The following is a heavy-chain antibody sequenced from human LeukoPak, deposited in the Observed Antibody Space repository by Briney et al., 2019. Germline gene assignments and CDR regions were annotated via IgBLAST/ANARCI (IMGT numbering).Heavy chain of an antibody. V-gene: IGHV4-39*07. CDR1: GGSISSSSYY. CDR3: ARVGPTGSGSFDY. J-gene: IGHJ4*02. CDR2: IYYSGST. Sequence: SETLSLTCTVSGGSISSSSYYWGWIRQPPGEGLEWIGSIYYSGSTNYNPSLKSRVTMSVDTSKNQFSLKLSSVTAADTAVYYCARVGPTGSGSFDYWGQGTLVTVSS. D-gene: IGHD3-10*01.